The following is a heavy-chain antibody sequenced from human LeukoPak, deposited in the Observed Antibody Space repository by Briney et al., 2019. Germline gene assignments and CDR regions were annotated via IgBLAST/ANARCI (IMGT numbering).Heavy chain of an antibody. Sequence: GGPLRLSCAASGFTFSIYTINWVRQAPGKGLEWVSSISSSNSFIYYADSVKGRFIISRDNAKKSLYLQMNSLRAEDTAVYYCARGGGHDPFDYWGQGTLVTVSS. J-gene: IGHJ4*02. CDR2: ISSSNSFI. V-gene: IGHV3-21*01. CDR1: GFTFSIYT. CDR3: ARGGGHDPFDY. D-gene: IGHD1-1*01.